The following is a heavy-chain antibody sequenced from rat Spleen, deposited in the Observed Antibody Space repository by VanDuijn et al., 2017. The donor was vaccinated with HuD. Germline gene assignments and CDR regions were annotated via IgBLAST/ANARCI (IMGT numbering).Heavy chain of an antibody. Sequence: QVQLKESGPGLVQSSQTLSLTCTVSGFSLISYAVNWVRQPPGKGLEWMGGIWGDGSTNYNSALKSRLSISRDTSKSQVFLKMNSLQTDDTAIYFCTLMYTTDYSYNWFAYWGQGTLVTVSS. J-gene: IGHJ3*01. CDR2: IWGDGST. D-gene: IGHD1-6*01. CDR3: TLMYTTDYSYNWFAY. V-gene: IGHV2-13*01. CDR1: GFSLISYA.